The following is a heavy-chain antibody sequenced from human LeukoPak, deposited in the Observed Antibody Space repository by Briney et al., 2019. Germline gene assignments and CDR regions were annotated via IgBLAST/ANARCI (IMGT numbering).Heavy chain of an antibody. D-gene: IGHD3-16*01. CDR2: LNTDGSST. Sequence: GGSLRLSCAASGFTFSGYWMHWVRQVPGKGLVWVSRLNTDGSSTSYADSVKGRFTISRDNAKNTLYLQMNSLRAEDTAVYYCAKDDAFRGVAMDVWGQGTTVTVSS. CDR1: GFTFSGYW. CDR3: AKDDAFRGVAMDV. J-gene: IGHJ6*01. V-gene: IGHV3-74*01.